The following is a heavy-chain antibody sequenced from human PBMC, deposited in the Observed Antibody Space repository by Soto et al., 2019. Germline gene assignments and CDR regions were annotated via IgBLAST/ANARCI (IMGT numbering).Heavy chain of an antibody. J-gene: IGHJ6*02. CDR3: AKVGVNYGDYRPCYYGMDV. CDR1: GFTFSSYA. Sequence: EVQLLESGGGLVQPGGSLRLSCAASGFTFSSYAMSWVRQAPGKGLEWVSAISGSGGSTYYADSVKGRFTISRDNSKNTLYLQMNSLRAEDTAVYYCAKVGVNYGDYRPCYYGMDVWGQGTTVTVSS. V-gene: IGHV3-23*01. CDR2: ISGSGGST. D-gene: IGHD4-17*01.